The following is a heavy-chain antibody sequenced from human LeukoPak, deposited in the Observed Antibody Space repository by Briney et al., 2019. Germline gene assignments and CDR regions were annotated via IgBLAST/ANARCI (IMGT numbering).Heavy chain of an antibody. V-gene: IGHV4-4*07. D-gene: IGHD3-22*01. J-gene: IGHJ4*02. Sequence: SETLSLTCTVSGGSIGSYYWSWIRQPAGKGLEWIGRVYTSGSTHYNPSLKSRVTMSVDTSKNQFSLKLSSVTAADTAMYYCARHNYEYYYDSSGYSPDYWGQGTLVTVSS. CDR1: GGSIGSYY. CDR2: VYTSGST. CDR3: ARHNYEYYYDSSGYSPDY.